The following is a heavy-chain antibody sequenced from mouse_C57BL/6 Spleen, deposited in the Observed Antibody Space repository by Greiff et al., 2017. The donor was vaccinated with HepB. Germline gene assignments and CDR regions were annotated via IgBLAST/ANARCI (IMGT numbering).Heavy chain of an antibody. D-gene: IGHD1-1*01. CDR2: IDPENGDT. CDR3: TVYYYGSSYYAY. V-gene: IGHV14-4*01. Sequence: VQLQQSGAELVRPGASVKLSCTASGFNIKDDYMHWVKQRPEQGLEWIGWIDPENGDTEYASKFQGKATITADTSSNTAYLQLSSLTSEDTAVYYCTVYYYGSSYYAYWGQGTLVTVSA. CDR1: GFNIKDDY. J-gene: IGHJ3*01.